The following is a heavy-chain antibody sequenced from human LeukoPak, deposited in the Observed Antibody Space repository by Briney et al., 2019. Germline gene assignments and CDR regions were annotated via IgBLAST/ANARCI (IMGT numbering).Heavy chain of an antibody. D-gene: IGHD1-14*01. Sequence: GRSLRLSCAASGFTFSDYAMHWVRQAPGKGLEWVAVIAYGGSNEYHADSVKGRFTISRDNSKSTLYLQMNSLRPEDTAVYYCARNKPIIGFSGMDVWGQGTTVTVSS. V-gene: IGHV3-30*04. J-gene: IGHJ6*02. CDR3: ARNKPIIGFSGMDV. CDR1: GFTFSDYA. CDR2: IAYGGSNE.